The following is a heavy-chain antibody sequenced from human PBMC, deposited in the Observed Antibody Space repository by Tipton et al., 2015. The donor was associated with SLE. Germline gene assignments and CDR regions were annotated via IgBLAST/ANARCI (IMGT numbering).Heavy chain of an antibody. Sequence: TLSLTCTVSGVSISRTSYYWGWIRQSPGKGLEWIGSIFYSGTTYYNPSLKSRVTISVDTSKNQFSLKLSSVTAADTAVYYCAKTSSRYPYFDYWGQGTLVTVSS. CDR2: IFYSGTT. J-gene: IGHJ4*02. D-gene: IGHD6-13*01. V-gene: IGHV4-39*01. CDR1: GVSISRTSYY. CDR3: AKTSSRYPYFDY.